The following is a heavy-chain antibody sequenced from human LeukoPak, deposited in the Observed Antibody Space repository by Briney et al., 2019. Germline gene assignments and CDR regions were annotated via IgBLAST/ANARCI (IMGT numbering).Heavy chain of an antibody. V-gene: IGHV3-30*02. D-gene: IGHD6-13*01. CDR1: GINFRSSG. Sequence: GGSLRLSCAASGINFRSSGMHWVRQAPGKGLEWVAFIQNDGSDKYYAASVKGRFTISRDNSKNTVYLHMASLRAGDTALYYCAREGGRAVPGRFDQWGQGTLVTVSS. J-gene: IGHJ4*02. CDR2: IQNDGSDK. CDR3: AREGGRAVPGRFDQ.